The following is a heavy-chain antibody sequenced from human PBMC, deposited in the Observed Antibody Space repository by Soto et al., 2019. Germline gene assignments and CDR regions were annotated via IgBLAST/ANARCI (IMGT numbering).Heavy chain of an antibody. J-gene: IGHJ4*02. CDR1: GGSISSYY. Sequence: QVQLQESGPGLVKPSETLSLTCTVSGGSISSYYWSWIRQPPGKGLAWIGYIYYSGSTNYNPSLKSRVTISVDTSKIQFSLKLSSVTAADTAVYYFARHALWFGELSPMYYFDYWGQGTLVTVSS. CDR2: IYYSGST. CDR3: ARHALWFGELSPMYYFDY. D-gene: IGHD3-10*01. V-gene: IGHV4-59*08.